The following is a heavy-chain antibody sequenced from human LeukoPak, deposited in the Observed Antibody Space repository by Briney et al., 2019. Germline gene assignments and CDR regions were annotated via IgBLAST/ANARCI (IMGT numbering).Heavy chain of an antibody. V-gene: IGHV1-69*04. D-gene: IGHD3-22*01. Sequence: ASVKVSCKASGGTFSSYAISWVRQAPGQGLEWMGRIIPIFGIANYAQKFQGRVTITAGKSTSTAYMELSSLRSEDTAVYYCAGSHYYDSSGLSYWGQGTLVTVSS. CDR1: GGTFSSYA. CDR3: AGSHYYDSSGLSY. J-gene: IGHJ4*02. CDR2: IIPIFGIA.